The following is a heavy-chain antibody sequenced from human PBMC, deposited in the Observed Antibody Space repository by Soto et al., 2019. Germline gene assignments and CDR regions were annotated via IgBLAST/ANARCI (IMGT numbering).Heavy chain of an antibody. Sequence: VGSLRVSCAASGFTFTRYSMNWVRQAPGKGLEWVSSISGTTNYIYYADSMKGRFTVSRDNAKNSLYLEMNSLSAEDTAVYYCARESQDLPSNFDYWGQGTLVTVSS. J-gene: IGHJ4*02. CDR2: ISGTTNYI. CDR1: GFTFTRYS. V-gene: IGHV3-21*01. CDR3: ARESQDLPSNFDY.